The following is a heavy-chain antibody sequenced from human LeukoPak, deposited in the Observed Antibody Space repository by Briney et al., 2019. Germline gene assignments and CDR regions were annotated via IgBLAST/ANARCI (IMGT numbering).Heavy chain of an antibody. CDR1: GFTFSSYS. D-gene: IGHD3-9*01. Sequence: GGFLRLSCAASGFTFSSYSMNWVRQAPGKGLEWVSSISSSSSYIYYADSVKGRFTISRDNAKNSLYPQMNSLRAEDTAVYYCARDLSYDILTPNWFDPWGQGTLVTVSS. CDR3: ARDLSYDILTPNWFDP. J-gene: IGHJ5*02. CDR2: ISSSSSYI. V-gene: IGHV3-21*01.